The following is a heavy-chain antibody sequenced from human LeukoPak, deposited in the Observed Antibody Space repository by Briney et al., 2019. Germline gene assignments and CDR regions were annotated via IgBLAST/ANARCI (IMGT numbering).Heavy chain of an antibody. J-gene: IGHJ6*02. D-gene: IGHD6-19*01. V-gene: IGHV3-23*01. Sequence: GGSLRLSCAASGFTFSSYAMSWVRQAPGKGLEWVSAISGSGGSTYYADSVKGRFTISRDNSKNTLYLQMNSLRAEDTAVYYCASSGDSGWYYDYYYGMDVWSQGTTVTVSS. CDR3: ASSGDSGWYYDYYYGMDV. CDR2: ISGSGGST. CDR1: GFTFSSYA.